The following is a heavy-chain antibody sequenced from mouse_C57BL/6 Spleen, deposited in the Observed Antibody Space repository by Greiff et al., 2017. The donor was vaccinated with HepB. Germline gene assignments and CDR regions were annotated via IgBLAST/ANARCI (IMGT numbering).Heavy chain of an antibody. CDR3: ARNWGYEGLYYFDY. Sequence: QVQLKESGPGLVQPSQSLSITCTVSGFSLTSYGVHWVRQSPGKGLEWLGVIWSGGSTDYNAAFISRLSISKDNSKSQVFFKMNSLQADDTAIYYCARNWGYEGLYYFDYWGQGTTLTVSS. D-gene: IGHD2-2*01. J-gene: IGHJ2*01. V-gene: IGHV2-2*01. CDR1: GFSLTSYG. CDR2: IWSGGST.